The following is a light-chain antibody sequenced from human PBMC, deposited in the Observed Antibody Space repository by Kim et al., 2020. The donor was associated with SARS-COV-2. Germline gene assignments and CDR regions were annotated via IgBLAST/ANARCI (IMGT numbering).Light chain of an antibody. J-gene: IGLJ2*01. V-gene: IGLV1-47*01. CDR3: ATWDDSLNGHVV. CDR2: RNH. Sequence: QSVLTQPPSASGAPGQRVTISCSGSSSNIVNNYVNWYQQLPGAAPKLLIYRNHQRPSGVPDRFSGSESGTSASLAISGLRSEDEADYYCATWDDSLNGHVVFGGGTQLTVL. CDR1: SSNIVNNY.